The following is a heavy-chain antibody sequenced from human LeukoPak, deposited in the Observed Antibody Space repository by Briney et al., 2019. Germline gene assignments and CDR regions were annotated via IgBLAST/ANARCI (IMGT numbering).Heavy chain of an antibody. CDR3: ARVGYSYVINDWSRSGLGAYPTKYYYHMDV. V-gene: IGHV4-34*01. CDR1: GGSFSSYY. Sequence: SETLTLTCAVYGGSFSSYYWSWIRQPPGKGLEWIGEINHSGSTNYNPSLKSRVTISGDTSKNQFSLKLSAVTAADTAVSFCARVGYSYVINDWSRSGLGAYPTKYYYHMDVWGKGNTVTVSS. D-gene: IGHD5-18*01. CDR2: INHSGST. J-gene: IGHJ6*03.